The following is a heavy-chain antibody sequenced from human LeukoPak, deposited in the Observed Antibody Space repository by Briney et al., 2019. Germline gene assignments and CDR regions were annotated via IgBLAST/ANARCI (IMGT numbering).Heavy chain of an antibody. D-gene: IGHD3/OR15-3a*01. J-gene: IGHJ4*02. Sequence: GGSLRLSCAASGFTFSNAWMSWVRQAPGRGLEWVGRIKRKGDDGTIDYAAPVKGRLSISRDDSKNTLYLQMNSLKSEDTAVYYCTAGTGRPDIDYWGQGTLVTVSS. CDR1: GFTFSNAW. CDR2: IKRKGDDGTI. CDR3: TAGTGRPDIDY. V-gene: IGHV3-15*01.